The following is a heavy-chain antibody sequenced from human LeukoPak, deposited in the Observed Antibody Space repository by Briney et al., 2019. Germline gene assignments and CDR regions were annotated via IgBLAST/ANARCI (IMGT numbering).Heavy chain of an antibody. CDR3: ARVDTTMAYFDY. Sequence: SETLSLTCTVSGGSISSGSYYWSWIRQPDGKGLEWIGRIYTSGSTNYNPSLKSRVTISVDTSKNQFSLKLSSVTAADTAVYYCARVDTTMAYFDYWGQGTLVTVSS. D-gene: IGHD5-18*01. V-gene: IGHV4-61*02. CDR1: GGSISSGSYY. J-gene: IGHJ4*02. CDR2: IYTSGST.